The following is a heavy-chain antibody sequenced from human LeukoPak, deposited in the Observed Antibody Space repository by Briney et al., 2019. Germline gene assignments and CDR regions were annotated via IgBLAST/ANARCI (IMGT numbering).Heavy chain of an antibody. D-gene: IGHD6-13*01. CDR3: AKDRLYSNRPTTFDY. CDR2: ISGTCGSP. CDR1: GFNFDRYA. V-gene: IGHV3-23*01. J-gene: IGHJ4*02. Sequence: GGSLTLSCYASGFNFDRYAMSWVRPAPGKGVEWVSAISGTCGSPYYADSVKGRFTISRDNSKTTLYLQMNSLRAEDTAVYYCAKDRLYSNRPTTFDYWGQGTLVTVSS.